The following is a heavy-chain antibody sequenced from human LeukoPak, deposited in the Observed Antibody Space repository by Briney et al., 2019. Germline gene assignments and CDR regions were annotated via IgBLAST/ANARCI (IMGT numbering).Heavy chain of an antibody. V-gene: IGHV5-51*01. CDR2: IYPGDSET. Sequence: TPGESLKISCQGSGYRFTSYSIAWVRQMPGKGLEWMGIIYPGDSETKYSPSFQGQVTISVDRSFSTAYLQWVSLKASDTAKYYCAKQQAWHFDSWGQGTLVTVSS. CDR3: AKQQAWHFDS. D-gene: IGHD5-12*01. J-gene: IGHJ4*02. CDR1: GYRFTSYS.